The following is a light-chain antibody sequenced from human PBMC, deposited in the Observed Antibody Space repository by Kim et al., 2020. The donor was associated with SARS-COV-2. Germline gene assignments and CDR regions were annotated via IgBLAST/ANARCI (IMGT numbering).Light chain of an antibody. CDR2: DAS. J-gene: IGKJ4*01. CDR1: QSVSIY. V-gene: IGKV3-11*01. CDR3: QQRSNWPPLT. Sequence: SPGERATRSFRASQSVSIYLAWYQQKPGQAPRLLIYDASNRATGIPARFSGSGSGTDFTLTISSLEPEDFAVYYCQQRSNWPPLTFGGGTKVDIK.